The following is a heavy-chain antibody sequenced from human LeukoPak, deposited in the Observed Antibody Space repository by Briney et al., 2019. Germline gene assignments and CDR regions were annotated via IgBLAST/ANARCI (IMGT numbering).Heavy chain of an antibody. J-gene: IGHJ4*02. CDR3: AREIFGARAFEY. Sequence: PSETLSLTCTVSGGSISSYYWSWIRQPAGKGLESIGHISTSGSTNYNPSLKSRVTMSVDTSKNQFSLKLSSVTAADTAVYYCAREIFGARAFEYWGQGILVTVSS. D-gene: IGHD3-3*01. CDR2: ISTSGST. V-gene: IGHV4-4*07. CDR1: GGSISSYY.